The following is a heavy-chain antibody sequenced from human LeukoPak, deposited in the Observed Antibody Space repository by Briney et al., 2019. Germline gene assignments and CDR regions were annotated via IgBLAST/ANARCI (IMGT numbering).Heavy chain of an antibody. CDR1: GFTFSSYA. CDR3: AKDASSGYYYFDY. V-gene: IGHV3-23*01. Sequence: GGSLRLSCAASGFTFSSYAMSWVRQAPGKGLEWVSVISGSGGSTYYVDSVKGRFTISRDNSKNTLYLQMNSLRAEDTAVYYCAKDASSGYYYFDYWGQGTLVTVSS. J-gene: IGHJ4*02. CDR2: ISGSGGST. D-gene: IGHD3-22*01.